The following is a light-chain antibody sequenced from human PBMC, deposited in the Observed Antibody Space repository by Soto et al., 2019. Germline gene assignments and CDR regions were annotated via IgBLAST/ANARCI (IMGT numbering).Light chain of an antibody. CDR1: QSISSY. Sequence: DIQITQSPSSLSGAVGDRVPITFRSSQSISSYLNWYQQKPGKAPKLLIYAASSLQSGVPSRFSGSGSGTDFTLTISSLQPEDFATYYCQQSYSTPYNFGQGTKVDIK. CDR2: AAS. V-gene: IGKV1-39*01. J-gene: IGKJ2*01. CDR3: QQSYSTPYN.